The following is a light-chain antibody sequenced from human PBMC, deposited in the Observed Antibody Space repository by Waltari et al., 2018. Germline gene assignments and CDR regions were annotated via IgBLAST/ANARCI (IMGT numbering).Light chain of an antibody. CDR3: QSYDTILGGSRVV. CDR2: GNN. V-gene: IGLV1-40*01. CDR1: SSNIGAGYD. J-gene: IGLJ2*01. Sequence: QSVLTHPPSVSGAPRQRVTISCTGSSSNIGAGYDVPCYQQLPVTAPKLLIYGNNIRPSGVPDRFSGSKSGTSASLAITGLQAEDEAAYYCQSYDTILGGSRVVFGGGTKLTVL.